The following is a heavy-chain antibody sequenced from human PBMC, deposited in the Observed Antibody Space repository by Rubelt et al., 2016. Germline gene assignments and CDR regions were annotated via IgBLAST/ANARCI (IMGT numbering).Heavy chain of an antibody. Sequence: VQLVQSGGGLVQPGGSLRLSCAASGFTFSSYSMNWVRQAPGKGLEWVAIVWNDGSKKYYVDSVKGRFTISKDNAKNTLYLQMNSLRAEDTAVYYCVRDLKDMPTISWGQGTLVTVSS. CDR2: VWNDGSKK. D-gene: IGHD5-24*01. V-gene: IGHV3-33*08. CDR1: GFTFSSYS. J-gene: IGHJ4*02. CDR3: VRDLKDMPTIS.